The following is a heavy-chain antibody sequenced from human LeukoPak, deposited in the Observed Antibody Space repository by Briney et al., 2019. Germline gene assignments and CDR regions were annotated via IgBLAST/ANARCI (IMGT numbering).Heavy chain of an antibody. CDR1: GGSISSYY. D-gene: IGHD6-13*01. CDR3: ARGSSSWYYYYYMDV. Sequence: TSETLSLTCTVSGGSISSYYWNWIRQPPGKGLEWIGYIYYTGSTNYNPSLKSRVTISVDTSKNQFSLKLSSVTAADTAVYYCARGSSSWYYYYYMDVWGKGTTVTVSS. CDR2: IYYTGST. J-gene: IGHJ6*03. V-gene: IGHV4-59*12.